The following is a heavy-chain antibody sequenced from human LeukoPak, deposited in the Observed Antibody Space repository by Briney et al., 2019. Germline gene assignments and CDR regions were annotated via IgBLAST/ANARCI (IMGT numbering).Heavy chain of an antibody. D-gene: IGHD3-10*01. CDR3: ARDRRYYYGSGSYSDY. CDR2: IKSDGSST. V-gene: IGHV3-74*01. J-gene: IGHJ4*02. CDR1: GFTFRSYW. Sequence: PGGSLRLSCAASGFTFRSYWMHWVRLPPGKGLVWVSRIKSDGSSTSYADFVKGRFTISRDNAKNTLYLQMNSLRAEDTAVYYCARDRRYYYGSGSYSDYWGQGTLVTVSS.